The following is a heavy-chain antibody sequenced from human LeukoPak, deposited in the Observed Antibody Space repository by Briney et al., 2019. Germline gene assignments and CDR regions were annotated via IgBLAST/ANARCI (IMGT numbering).Heavy chain of an antibody. V-gene: IGHV1-69*05. CDR1: GGTFSSYA. J-gene: IGHJ4*02. CDR2: IIPIFGTA. CDR3: TRAGAIAAYFDY. D-gene: IGHD6-13*01. Sequence: SVKVSCKASGGTFSSYAISWVRQAPGQGLEWMGGIIPIFGTANYAQKFQGRVTITTDESTSTAYMELSSLRSEDTAVYYCTRAGAIAAYFDYWGQGTLVTVSS.